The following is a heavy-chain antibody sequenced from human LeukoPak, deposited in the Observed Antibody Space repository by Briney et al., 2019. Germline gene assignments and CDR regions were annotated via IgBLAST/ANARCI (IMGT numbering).Heavy chain of an antibody. CDR3: ARGKSKFDY. Sequence: SETLSLTCTVSGDSLRTYYWSWIRQPPGKGLEWIGEINHSGSTNYNPSLKSRVTISVDTSKNQFSLKLRSVTAADTAVYYCARGKSKFDYWGQGTLVTVSS. CDR2: INHSGST. CDR1: GDSLRTYY. J-gene: IGHJ4*02. V-gene: IGHV4-34*01.